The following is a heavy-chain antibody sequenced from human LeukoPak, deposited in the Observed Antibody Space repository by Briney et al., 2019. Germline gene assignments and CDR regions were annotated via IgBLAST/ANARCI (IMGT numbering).Heavy chain of an antibody. J-gene: IGHJ4*02. V-gene: IGHV3-74*01. Sequence: GGSLSLSCAASGFTFSNYWMHWVRQAPGKGLVWVSRIKTDGSTTDYADSVKGRFTISRDNVKNTLYLQMNSLRAEDTAVYYCARVGTYSDWGQGTLVTVSS. CDR2: IKTDGSTT. CDR1: GFTFSNYW. D-gene: IGHD1-7*01. CDR3: ARVGTYSD.